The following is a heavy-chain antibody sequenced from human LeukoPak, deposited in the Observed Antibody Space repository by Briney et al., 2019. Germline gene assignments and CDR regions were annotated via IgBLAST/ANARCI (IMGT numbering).Heavy chain of an antibody. J-gene: IGHJ4*02. D-gene: IGHD5/OR15-5a*01. Sequence: GGSLRLSCAASGVTFSTYSMNWVRQAPGKGLEWVSYISSSSNTIYDADSVKGRFTISRDNAKNSLYLQMNSLRAEDTAVYYCAVSDYFDYWGQGTLVTVSS. V-gene: IGHV3-48*01. CDR2: ISSSSNTI. CDR1: GVTFSTYS. CDR3: AVSDYFDY.